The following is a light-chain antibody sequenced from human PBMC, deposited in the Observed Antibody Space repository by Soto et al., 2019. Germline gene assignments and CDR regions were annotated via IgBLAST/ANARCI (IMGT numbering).Light chain of an antibody. CDR2: RAS. CDR3: QHYDNWPYT. CDR1: QSVSNT. V-gene: IGKV3-15*01. J-gene: IGKJ2*01. Sequence: EIVMTQSPATLSVSPGERATLSCRASQSVSNTLAWYQQKPGQAPRLLIYRASIRAPGIPARFSGGGSGTEFTLTISSLQSEDFAVYYCQHYDNWPYTLGQGTKLEIK.